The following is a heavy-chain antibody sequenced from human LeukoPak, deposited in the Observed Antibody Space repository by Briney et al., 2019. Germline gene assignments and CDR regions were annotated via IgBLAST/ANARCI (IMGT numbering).Heavy chain of an antibody. J-gene: IGHJ4*02. V-gene: IGHV3-23*01. D-gene: IGHD2-15*01. CDR1: GFTFSSYA. CDR2: ISGSGGST. CDR3: AKVRTVYCSGGNCLFDY. Sequence: PGGSLRLSCAASGFTFSSYAMSWVRQAPGKGLEWVSAISGSGGSTYYADSVKGRFTISRDNSKNTLYLQMNSLRAEDTAVYYCAKVRTVYCSGGNCLFDYWGQGTLVTVSS.